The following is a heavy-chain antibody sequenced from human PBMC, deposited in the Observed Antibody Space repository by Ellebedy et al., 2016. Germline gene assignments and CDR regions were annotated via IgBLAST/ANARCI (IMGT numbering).Heavy chain of an antibody. CDR2: IYSGGST. CDR1: GFTVSSNY. D-gene: IGHD1-26*01. V-gene: IGHV3-66*02. J-gene: IGHJ4*02. Sequence: GESLKISCAASGFTVSSNYMSWVRQAPGKGLEWVSVIYSGGSTYYADSVKGRFTISRDNSKNTLYLQMNSLRAEDTAVYYCARSPLYSGSPFDYWGQGTLVTVSS. CDR3: ARSPLYSGSPFDY.